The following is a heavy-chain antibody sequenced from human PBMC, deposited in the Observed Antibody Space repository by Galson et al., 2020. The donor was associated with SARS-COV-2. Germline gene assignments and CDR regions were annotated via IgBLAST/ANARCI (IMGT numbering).Heavy chain of an antibody. CDR3: AKDSRIAAAGDFDY. Sequence: GGSLRLSCAASGFTFSSYAMSWVRQAPGKGLEWVSGISGSGGSTYYADSVQGRFTISRDNSKNTLYLQMNSLRAEDTAVYYCAKDSRIAAAGDFDYWGQGTLVTVSS. CDR1: GFTFSSYA. D-gene: IGHD6-13*01. J-gene: IGHJ4*02. V-gene: IGHV3-23*01. CDR2: ISGSGGST.